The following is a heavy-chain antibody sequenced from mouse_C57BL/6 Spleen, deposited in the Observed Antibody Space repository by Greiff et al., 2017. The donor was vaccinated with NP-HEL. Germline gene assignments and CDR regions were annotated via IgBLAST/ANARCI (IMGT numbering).Heavy chain of an antibody. CDR1: GYTFTSYW. CDR2: IHPSDSDT. J-gene: IGHJ2*01. D-gene: IGHD2-4*01. CDR3: AIGYRVYDYDEDYFDY. V-gene: IGHV1-74*01. Sequence: QVQLQQPRAELVKPGASVKVSCKASGYTFTSYWMHWVKQRPGQGLEWIGRIHPSDSDTNYNQKFKGKATLTVDKSSSTAYMQLSSLTSEDSAVYYCAIGYRVYDYDEDYFDYWGQGTTLTVSS.